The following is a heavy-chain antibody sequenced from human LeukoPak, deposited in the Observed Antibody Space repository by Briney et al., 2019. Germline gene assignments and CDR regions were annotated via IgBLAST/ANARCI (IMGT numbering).Heavy chain of an antibody. Sequence: GGSLRLSCAASGFTFSSYGMHWVRQAPGKGLEWVAVIWYDGSNKYYADSVKGRFTISRDNSKNTLYLQMNSLRAEDTAVYYCTREGSGYDSYYYSSGRFDYWGQGTLVTVSS. V-gene: IGHV3-30*19. J-gene: IGHJ4*02. D-gene: IGHD3-22*01. CDR3: TREGSGYDSYYYSSGRFDY. CDR2: IWYDGSNK. CDR1: GFTFSSYG.